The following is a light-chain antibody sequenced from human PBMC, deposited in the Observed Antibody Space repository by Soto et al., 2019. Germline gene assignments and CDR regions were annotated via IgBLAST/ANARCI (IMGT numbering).Light chain of an antibody. CDR3: SSYTSSSTLI. J-gene: IGLJ1*01. V-gene: IGLV2-14*01. CDR2: DVS. Sequence: QSVLTQPASMSVSPGQSITIYCTGTSSDVGGYNYVSWYQQHPGKAPKLMIYDVSNRPSGVSNRFSGSKSGNTASLTISGLQAEDEADYYCSSYTSSSTLIFGTGTKVTVL. CDR1: SSDVGGYNY.